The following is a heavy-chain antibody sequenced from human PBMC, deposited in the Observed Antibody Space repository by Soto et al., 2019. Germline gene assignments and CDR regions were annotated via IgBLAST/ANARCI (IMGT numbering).Heavy chain of an antibody. V-gene: IGHV5-10-1*01. Sequence: GESLKISCKGSGYSFTSYWISWVRQMPGKGLEWMGRIDPSDSYTNYSPSFQGHVTISADKSISTAYLQWSSLKASDTAMYYCARHIVVVPAAPYYGMDVWGQGTTVTVSS. CDR1: GYSFTSYW. CDR3: ARHIVVVPAAPYYGMDV. CDR2: IDPSDSYT. J-gene: IGHJ6*02. D-gene: IGHD2-2*01.